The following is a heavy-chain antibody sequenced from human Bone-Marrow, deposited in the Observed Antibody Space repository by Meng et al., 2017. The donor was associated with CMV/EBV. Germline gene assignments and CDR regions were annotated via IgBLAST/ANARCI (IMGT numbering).Heavy chain of an antibody. D-gene: IGHD1/OR15-1a*01. Sequence: CKASGGNFNKDVISWVRQAPGQGLEWMGQIMPVFGTAEYSQKFLNRVKFTADESTSTIYMEISRLSPEDTAVYYCARAGVGGTTPFDPWGQGTLVTVSS. CDR2: IMPVFGTA. J-gene: IGHJ5*02. CDR3: ARAGVGGTTPFDP. CDR1: GGNFNKDV. V-gene: IGHV1-69*01.